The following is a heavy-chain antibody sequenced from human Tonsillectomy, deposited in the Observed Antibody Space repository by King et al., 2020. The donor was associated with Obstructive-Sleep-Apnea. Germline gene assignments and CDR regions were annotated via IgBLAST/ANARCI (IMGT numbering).Heavy chain of an antibody. V-gene: IGHV3-23*04. D-gene: IGHD3-10*01. CDR1: GLTFSNYA. CDR3: AKVEYYGSGEGF. CDR2: ISENGDTT. J-gene: IGHJ4*02. Sequence: VQLVESGGDLVQPGGALRLSCAASGLTFSNYAMSWVRQAPGKGREWVSTISENGDTTYYADSVKDRLPIYRDNSKNTLYLHMNSLGAEDTAIYYCAKVEYYGSGEGFGGQGTLVTVSS.